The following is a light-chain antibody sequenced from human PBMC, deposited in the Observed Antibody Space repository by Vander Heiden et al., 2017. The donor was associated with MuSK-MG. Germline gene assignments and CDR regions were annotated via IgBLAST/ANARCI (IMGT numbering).Light chain of an antibody. CDR3: QQGYTVPWT. CDR1: QSVSSF. J-gene: IGKJ1*01. V-gene: IGKV1-39*01. CDR2: AAS. Sequence: IQMTQSPSSLPASIGDRVTITCRANQSVSSFLNWYQQKPGKAPNLLIYAASTLQSGVPSRFSGSGSGTDFHLTINSLQPEDFSIYYCQQGYTVPWTFGQGTKVGI.